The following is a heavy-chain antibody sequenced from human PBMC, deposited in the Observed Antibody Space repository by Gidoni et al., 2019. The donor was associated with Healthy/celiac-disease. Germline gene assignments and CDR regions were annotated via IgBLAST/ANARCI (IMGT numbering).Heavy chain of an antibody. D-gene: IGHD1-26*01. J-gene: IGHJ4*02. CDR1: GFTFSSYG. Sequence: QGQLVESGGGVVQPGRSLRLSCAASGFTFSSYGMHWVRQAPGKGLEWVAVISYDGSNKYYADSVKGRFTISRDNSKNTLYLQMNSLRAEDTAVYYCAKEGGGPLDYFDYWGQGTLVTVSS. V-gene: IGHV3-30*18. CDR2: ISYDGSNK. CDR3: AKEGGGPLDYFDY.